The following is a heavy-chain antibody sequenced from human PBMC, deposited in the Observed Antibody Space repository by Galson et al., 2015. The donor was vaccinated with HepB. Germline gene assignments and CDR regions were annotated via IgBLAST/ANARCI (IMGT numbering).Heavy chain of an antibody. CDR3: APQFSGWYRVGSYNWFDP. Sequence: SLRLSCAASGFTFSSYSMNWVRQAPGKGLEWVSYISSSSSTIYYADSVKGRFTISRDNAKNSLYLQMNSLRAEDTAVYYCAPQFSGWYRVGSYNWFDPWGQGTLVTVSS. CDR2: ISSSSSTI. V-gene: IGHV3-48*01. D-gene: IGHD6-19*01. CDR1: GFTFSSYS. J-gene: IGHJ5*02.